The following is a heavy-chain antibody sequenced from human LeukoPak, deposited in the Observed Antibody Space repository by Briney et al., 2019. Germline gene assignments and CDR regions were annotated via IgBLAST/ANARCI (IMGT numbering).Heavy chain of an antibody. Sequence: HGGSLRLSCAASGFTFSSYRMNWVRQAPGKGLEWVSSISTSSSYIDYADSVKGRFTIFRDNAKNSLYLQMNSLRAEDTAVYYCARDLDKGTDAFDIWGQGTMVTVSS. CDR2: ISTSSSYI. CDR3: ARDLDKGTDAFDI. D-gene: IGHD1-1*01. V-gene: IGHV3-21*01. CDR1: GFTFSSYR. J-gene: IGHJ3*02.